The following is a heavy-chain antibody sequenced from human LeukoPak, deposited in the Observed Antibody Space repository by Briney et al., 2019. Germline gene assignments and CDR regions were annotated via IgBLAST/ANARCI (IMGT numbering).Heavy chain of an antibody. J-gene: IGHJ5*02. V-gene: IGHV5-51*01. D-gene: IGHD3-3*01. CDR1: GYSFTNYW. Sequence: GESLKISCKASGYSFTNYWIGWVRQMPGKGLEWMGIIYPDDSDTRYSPSFQGQVTISADKSISTAYLQWSSLKASDTAMYYCARQREGFWSGYYTNGFDPWGQGTLVTVSS. CDR2: IYPDDSDT. CDR3: ARQREGFWSGYYTNGFDP.